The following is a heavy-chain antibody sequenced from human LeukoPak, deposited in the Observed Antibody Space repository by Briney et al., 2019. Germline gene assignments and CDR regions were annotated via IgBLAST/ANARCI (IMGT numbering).Heavy chain of an antibody. CDR3: ARDLFTVTAV. CDR2: IFFGGSS. Sequence: SETLSLTCTVSGGSISSGGYYWGWIRQPPGEGLEWIGNIFFGGSSYYNPSLKSRVTMSLDTSKNQFSLKLSSVTAADTAVYYCARDLFTVTAVWGQGTLVTVSS. V-gene: IGHV4-39*07. D-gene: IGHD2-21*02. CDR1: GGSISSGGYY. J-gene: IGHJ4*02.